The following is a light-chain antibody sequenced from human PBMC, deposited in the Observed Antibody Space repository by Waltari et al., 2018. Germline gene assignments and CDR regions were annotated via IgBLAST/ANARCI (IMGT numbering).Light chain of an antibody. CDR2: RND. CDR3: AAWDNSLGRWV. V-gene: IGLV1-47*01. Sequence: QSVLTPPPSASGTPGQRVTISCSGISPNIGTNYVFWYQQLPGKAPNLLIYRNDQRPSGVPDRFSASKSVTSASLAIGGLRSEDEAIYHCAAWDNSLGRWVFGEGTKLTVL. CDR1: SPNIGTNY. J-gene: IGLJ3*02.